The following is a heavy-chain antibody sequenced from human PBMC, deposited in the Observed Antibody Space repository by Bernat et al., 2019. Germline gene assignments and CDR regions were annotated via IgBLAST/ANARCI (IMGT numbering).Heavy chain of an antibody. CDR3: AGDRRSRVYDF. Sequence: QVQLVESGGGVVQPGRSLRLSCAASGFSFSSYAMHWVRQAPGKGLEWVAVISYDGSNQYSADSVKGRFTISRDNSKNTLYLQMNSLRGEDTAVYYCAGDRRSRVYDFWGQGTLVTVSS. D-gene: IGHD6-13*01. CDR2: ISYDGSNQ. J-gene: IGHJ4*02. V-gene: IGHV3-30*01. CDR1: GFSFSSYA.